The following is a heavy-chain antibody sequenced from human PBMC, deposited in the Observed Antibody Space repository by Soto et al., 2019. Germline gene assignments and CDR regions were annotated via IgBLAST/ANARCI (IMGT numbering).Heavy chain of an antibody. D-gene: IGHD6-13*01. Sequence: GGSLRLSCAASGFTFSSYGMHWVRQAPGKGLEWVAVIWYDGSNKYYADSVKGRFTISRDNSKNTLYLQMNSLRAEDTAVYYCGRGGSSRWPEIDYWGQGTLVTVSS. CDR1: GFTFSSYG. J-gene: IGHJ4*02. V-gene: IGHV3-33*01. CDR2: IWYDGSNK. CDR3: GRGGSSRWPEIDY.